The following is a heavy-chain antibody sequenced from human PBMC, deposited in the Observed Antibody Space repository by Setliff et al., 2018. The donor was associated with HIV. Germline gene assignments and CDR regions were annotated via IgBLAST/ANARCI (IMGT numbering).Heavy chain of an antibody. V-gene: IGHV4-59*01. CDR1: GGSISSYY. CDR3: ARDRSYPFPYWDY. D-gene: IGHD2-8*02. CDR2: IYYSGST. Sequence: SETLSLTCTVSGGSISSYYWSWIRQPPGKGLEWIGYIYYSGSTNYNPSLKSRVTMSVDASKNHFSLRLNSVTAADTAVYYCARDRSYPFPYWDYWGQGTLVTVSS. J-gene: IGHJ4*02.